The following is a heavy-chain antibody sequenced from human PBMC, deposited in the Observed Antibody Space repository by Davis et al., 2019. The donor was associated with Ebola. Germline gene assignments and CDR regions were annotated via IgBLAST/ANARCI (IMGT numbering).Heavy chain of an antibody. CDR1: GFTFSSYA. D-gene: IGHD4-17*01. CDR2: ISYDGSNK. CDR3: ARDFPTTTVTLRVFDP. J-gene: IGHJ5*02. Sequence: PGGFLRLSCAASGFTFSSYAMHWVRQAPGKGLEWVAVISYDGSNKYYADSVKGRFTISRDNSKNTLYLQMNSLRAEDTAVYYCARDFPTTTVTLRVFDPWGQGTLVTVSS. V-gene: IGHV3-30*04.